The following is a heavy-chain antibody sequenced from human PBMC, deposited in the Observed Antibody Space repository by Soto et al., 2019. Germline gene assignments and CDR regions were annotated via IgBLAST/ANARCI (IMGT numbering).Heavy chain of an antibody. CDR2: IKSESDSGAA. V-gene: IGHV3-15*01. J-gene: IGHJ6*02. D-gene: IGHD6-25*01. CDR1: GFTFSHAW. CDR3: ATPRPGVTTAVRDPFYYYGMDV. Sequence: GGSLRLSCAASGFTFSHAWLSLVRQAPGKGLEWVGRIKSESDSGAADTAAPVKGRFTISRDDSKNTLYLHMNSLKTEDTGVYYCATPRPGVTTAVRDPFYYYGMDVWGQGTTVTVSS.